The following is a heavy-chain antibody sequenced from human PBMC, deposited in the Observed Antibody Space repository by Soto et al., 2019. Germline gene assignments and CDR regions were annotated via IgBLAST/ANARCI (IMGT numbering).Heavy chain of an antibody. CDR2: IYWDDDN. CDR3: ARGGWTNYSSPFFDY. V-gene: IGHV2-5*05. J-gene: IGHJ4*02. D-gene: IGHD2-8*01. CDR1: WFSLSTSVVV. Sequence: SGPTLVNPTQTLRLTCTFSWFSLSTSVVVVGLILQPPGNSLEWLALIYWDDDNRYGPSVSSMLTITKCTSKNQVVLTLTKLYRVDTXTXYCARGGWTNYSSPFFDYWGQGTLVTVSS.